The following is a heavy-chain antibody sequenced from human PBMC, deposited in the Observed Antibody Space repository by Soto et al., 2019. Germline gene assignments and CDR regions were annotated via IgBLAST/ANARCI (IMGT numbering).Heavy chain of an antibody. D-gene: IGHD5-12*01. Sequence: QVQLVQSGAEVKKPGASVKVTCKASGYTFTSYGFSWVRQAPGQGLEWMGWISAYNGNTNYAQKRQGRGTMTTDTSTSTAYMALRSLRSDDTAVYYCARESTMRGLEYWGQGTLVTVSS. CDR3: ARESTMRGLEY. J-gene: IGHJ4*02. CDR1: GYTFTSYG. CDR2: ISAYNGNT. V-gene: IGHV1-18*01.